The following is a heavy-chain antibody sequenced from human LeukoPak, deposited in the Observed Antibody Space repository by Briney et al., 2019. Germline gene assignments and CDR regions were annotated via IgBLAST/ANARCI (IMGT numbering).Heavy chain of an antibody. V-gene: IGHV4-39*01. CDR3: ARRRPPAYSSSPWRSYYYYYYMDV. J-gene: IGHJ6*03. CDR1: GGSISSSSYY. Sequence: PSETLSLTCTVSGGSISSSSYYWGWIRQPPGKGLEWIGSIYYSGSTYYNPSLKSRVTISVDTSKNQFSLKLSSVTAADTAVYYCARRRPPAYSSSPWRSYYYYYYMDVWGKGTTVTVSS. D-gene: IGHD6-6*01. CDR2: IYYSGST.